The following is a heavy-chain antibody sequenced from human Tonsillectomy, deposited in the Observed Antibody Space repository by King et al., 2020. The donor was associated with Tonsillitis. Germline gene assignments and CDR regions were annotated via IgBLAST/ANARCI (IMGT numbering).Heavy chain of an antibody. Sequence: VQLVQSGAEVKKPGSSVKVSCKASGGTFSSYAISWVRQAPGQGLEWMGRIIPILGIANYAQKFQGRVTITADKSTSTAYMELSSLRSEDTAVYYCGYDSSGPFDYWGEGTLVTVSS. J-gene: IGHJ4*02. CDR3: GYDSSGPFDY. D-gene: IGHD3-22*01. CDR2: IIPILGIA. CDR1: GGTFSSYA. V-gene: IGHV1-69*09.